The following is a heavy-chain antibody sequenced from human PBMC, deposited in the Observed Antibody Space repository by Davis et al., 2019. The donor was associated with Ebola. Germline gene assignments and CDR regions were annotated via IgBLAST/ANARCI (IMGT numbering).Heavy chain of an antibody. CDR2: ISSSSSTI. V-gene: IGHV3-48*02. J-gene: IGHJ4*02. Sequence: PGGSLRLSCAASGFTFTRYSMNWVRQAPGKGLEWVSYISSSSSTIYYADSVKGRFTISRDNAKNSLYLQMNSLRDEDTAVYFCARAGVNFYDSSGYYYDYWGQGTLVTVSS. D-gene: IGHD3-22*01. CDR3: ARAGVNFYDSSGYYYDY. CDR1: GFTFTRYS.